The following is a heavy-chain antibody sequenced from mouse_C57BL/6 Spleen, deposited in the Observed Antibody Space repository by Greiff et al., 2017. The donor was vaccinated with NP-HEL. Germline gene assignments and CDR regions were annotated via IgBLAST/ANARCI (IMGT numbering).Heavy chain of an antibody. Sequence: QVQLQQPGAELVRPGSSVKLSCKASGYTFTSYWMHWVKQRPIQGLEWIGNIDPSDSETHYNQKFKDKATLTVDKSSSTAYMQLSSLTSEDSAVYYCARDIAITTVVALDYWGQGTTLTVSS. J-gene: IGHJ2*01. D-gene: IGHD1-1*01. CDR3: ARDIAITTVVALDY. V-gene: IGHV1-52*01. CDR2: IDPSDSET. CDR1: GYTFTSYW.